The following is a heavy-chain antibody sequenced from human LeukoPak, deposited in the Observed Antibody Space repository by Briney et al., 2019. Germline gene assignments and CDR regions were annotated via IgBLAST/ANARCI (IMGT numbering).Heavy chain of an antibody. CDR3: ARDSGYSSSWDPTVLGHCFDY. CDR2: ISGSDSSK. V-gene: IGHV3-48*03. J-gene: IGHJ4*02. CDR1: GFTFSIYE. Sequence: GGSLRLSCAASGFTFSIYEMNWVRQAPGKGLEWVSYISGSDSSKYYADSVKGRFTISRDNSKNTLYLQMNSLRAEDTAVYYCARDSGYSSSWDPTVLGHCFDYWGQGTLVTVSS. D-gene: IGHD6-13*01.